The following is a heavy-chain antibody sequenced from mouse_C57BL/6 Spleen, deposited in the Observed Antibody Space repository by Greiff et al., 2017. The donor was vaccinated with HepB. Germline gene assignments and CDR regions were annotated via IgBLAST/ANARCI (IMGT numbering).Heavy chain of an antibody. CDR1: GFTFSSYA. Sequence: VKLVESGGGLVKPGGSLKLSCAASGFTFSSYAMSWVRQTPEKRLEWVATISDGGSYTYYPDNVKGRFTISRDNAKNNLYLQMSHLKSEDTAMYYCARDRWPLRGFAYWGQGTLVTVSA. V-gene: IGHV5-4*01. CDR2: ISDGGSYT. CDR3: ARDRWPLRGFAY. D-gene: IGHD1-1*01. J-gene: IGHJ3*01.